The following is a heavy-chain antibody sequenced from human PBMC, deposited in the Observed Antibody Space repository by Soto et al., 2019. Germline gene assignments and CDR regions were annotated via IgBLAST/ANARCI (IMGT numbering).Heavy chain of an antibody. Sequence: PSETLSLNCTVAGGSISSGGYYWSWIRQHPGKGLEWIGYIYYSGSTYYNPSLKSRVTISVDTSKNQFSLKLSSVTAADTAVYYCARDRSSGIYFDYWGQGTLVTVSS. J-gene: IGHJ4*02. D-gene: IGHD6-6*01. CDR1: GGSISSGGYY. CDR3: ARDRSSGIYFDY. CDR2: IYYSGST. V-gene: IGHV4-31*03.